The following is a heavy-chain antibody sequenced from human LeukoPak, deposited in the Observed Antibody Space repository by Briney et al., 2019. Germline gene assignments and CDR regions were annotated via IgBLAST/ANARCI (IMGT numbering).Heavy chain of an antibody. CDR1: GFTFSVYT. J-gene: IGHJ4*02. CDR3: VRNRNDYGDYVYDY. CDR2: ISSTSTYI. D-gene: IGHD4-17*01. Sequence: KTGGSLRLSCAASGFTFSVYTMNWVRQAPGKGLEWVSSISSTSTYIYYADSVKGRFTISRDNAKNSLYLQMNSLRAEDTAVFFCVRNRNDYGDYVYDYWGQGTLVTVSS. V-gene: IGHV3-21*01.